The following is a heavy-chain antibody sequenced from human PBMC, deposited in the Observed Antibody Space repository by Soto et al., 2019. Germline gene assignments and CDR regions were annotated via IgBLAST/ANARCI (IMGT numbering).Heavy chain of an antibody. D-gene: IGHD3-9*01. Sequence: ADSLRPSSQSSGFTFSSSNLNRFRQAPGQGLEWVSSISGSSNYIYYVYSVKGRFTISRDNAKNSLYLQMNSLRAEDTAVYYCAREDYDILAGRYYYGGMDVWGQGT. V-gene: IGHV3-21*01. CDR2: ISGSSNYI. CDR1: GFTFSSSN. J-gene: IGHJ6*02. CDR3: AREDYDILAGRYYYGGMDV.